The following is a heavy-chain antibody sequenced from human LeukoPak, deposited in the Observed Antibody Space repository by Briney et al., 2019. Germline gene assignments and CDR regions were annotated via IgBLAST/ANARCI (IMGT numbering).Heavy chain of an antibody. Sequence: PGGSLRLSCAASGFTFSSYATSWVRQAPGKGLEWVSAISGSGGSTYYADSVKGRFTISRDNSKNTQYLQMNSLRAEDTAVYYCANVGANYYYYYGMDVWGQGTTVTVSS. V-gene: IGHV3-23*01. CDR1: GFTFSSYA. D-gene: IGHD1-26*01. J-gene: IGHJ6*02. CDR2: ISGSGGST. CDR3: ANVGANYYYYYGMDV.